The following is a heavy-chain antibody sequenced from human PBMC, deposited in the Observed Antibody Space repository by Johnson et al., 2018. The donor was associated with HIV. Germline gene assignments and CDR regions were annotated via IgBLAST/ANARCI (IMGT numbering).Heavy chain of an antibody. D-gene: IGHD6-6*01. J-gene: IGHJ3*02. Sequence: EVQLVESGGGLVQPGGSLKLSCAASGFTFDDYAMHWVRQAPGKGLEWVSGISWNSGTIGYADSVKGRFAISRDNAKNSMYLQMNGLRAEDTALYYCAKEDGAARAFDIWGQGTMVTVSS. V-gene: IGHV3-9*01. CDR2: ISWNSGTI. CDR1: GFTFDDYA. CDR3: AKEDGAARAFDI.